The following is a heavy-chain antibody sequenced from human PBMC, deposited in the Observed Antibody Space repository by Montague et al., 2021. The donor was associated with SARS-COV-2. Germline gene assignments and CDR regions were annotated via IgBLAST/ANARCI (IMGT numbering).Heavy chain of an antibody. CDR3: ARFAYRLLFIASYYGMDV. Sequence: SETLSLTCVVSGDSISTDNWWTWVRLPPGKGLEWVGEIYHTGSTKYKPPLKSRVTISIDTSKNQFSLKLSSVTAADTAVYYCARFAYRLLFIASYYGMDVWGQGTTVTVSS. CDR1: GDSISTDNW. CDR2: IYHTGST. J-gene: IGHJ6*02. V-gene: IGHV4-4*02. D-gene: IGHD2-2*01.